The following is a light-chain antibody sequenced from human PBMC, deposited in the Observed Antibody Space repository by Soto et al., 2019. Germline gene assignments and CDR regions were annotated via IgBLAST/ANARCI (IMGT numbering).Light chain of an antibody. V-gene: IGKV1-5*03. CDR2: NAS. CDR1: QCVNTW. CDR3: LRYNTYFQT. J-gene: IGKJ1*01. Sequence: DVQMTQSPATLSASVGDRVSITCRASQCVNTWAAWYQQKPGKAPKLLIYNASTLETGFPSRYSGGGSGTDFTLTISSLQPDDFATYSCLRYNTYFQTFGKGTKADIK.